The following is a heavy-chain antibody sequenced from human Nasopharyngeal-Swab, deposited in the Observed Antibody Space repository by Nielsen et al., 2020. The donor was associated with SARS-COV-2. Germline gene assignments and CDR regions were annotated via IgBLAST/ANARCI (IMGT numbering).Heavy chain of an antibody. CDR1: GFTFSSYG. D-gene: IGHD1-26*01. Sequence: GGSLRLSCAASGFTFSSYGMHWVRQAPGKGLEWVAVIWYDGSNKYYADSVKGRFTISRDNSKNTLYLQMNSLRAEDTAVYYCAREGIVGATTGLDYWGQGTLVTVSS. CDR3: AREGIVGATTGLDY. CDR2: IWYDGSNK. J-gene: IGHJ4*02. V-gene: IGHV3-33*01.